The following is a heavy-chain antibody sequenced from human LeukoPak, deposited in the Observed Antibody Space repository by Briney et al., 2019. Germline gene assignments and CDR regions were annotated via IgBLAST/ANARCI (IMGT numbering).Heavy chain of an antibody. Sequence: ASVKVSCKASGYTFTSYGISWVRQAPGQGLEWMGWISAYNGNTNYAQKLQGRVTMTTDTSTSTAYMELRSLRSDDTAVYYCARDSMIVGVISTDYYYYGMDVWSQGTTVTVSS. CDR1: GYTFTSYG. J-gene: IGHJ6*02. CDR3: ARDSMIVGVISTDYYYYGMDV. CDR2: ISAYNGNT. V-gene: IGHV1-18*01. D-gene: IGHD3-22*01.